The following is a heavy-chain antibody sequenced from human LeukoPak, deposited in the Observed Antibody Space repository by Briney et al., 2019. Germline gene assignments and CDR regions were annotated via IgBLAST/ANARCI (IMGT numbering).Heavy chain of an antibody. V-gene: IGHV3-21*01. Sequence: GGSLRLSCAASGFTFSSYSMNWVRQAPGKGLEWVSSISSSSSYIYYADSVKGRFTISRDNAKNSLYPQMNCLRAEDTAVYYCASSHGDYYDAFDIWGQGTMVTVSS. CDR3: ASSHGDYYDAFDI. CDR1: GFTFSSYS. J-gene: IGHJ3*02. CDR2: ISSSSSYI. D-gene: IGHD4-17*01.